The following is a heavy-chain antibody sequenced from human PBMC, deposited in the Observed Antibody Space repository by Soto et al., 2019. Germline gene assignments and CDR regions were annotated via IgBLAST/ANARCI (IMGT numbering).Heavy chain of an antibody. CDR1: GGTFSSYA. D-gene: IGHD2-2*01. CDR3: ARHVPASGYYYGMDV. V-gene: IGHV1-69*12. CDR2: IIPIFGTA. Sequence: QVQLVQSGAAVKKPGSSVKVSCKASGGTFSSYAISWVRQSPGQGLEWMGGIIPIFGTANYAQKFQGRVTITADASTSTAYMELSSLRSEDPAVYYGARHVPASGYYYGMDVWGKGTTVTVSS. J-gene: IGHJ6*04.